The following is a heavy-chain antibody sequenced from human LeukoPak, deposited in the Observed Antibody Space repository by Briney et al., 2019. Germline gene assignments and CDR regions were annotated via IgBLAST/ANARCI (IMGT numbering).Heavy chain of an antibody. D-gene: IGHD3-22*01. CDR1: GFTFSSYW. CDR2: IKQDGSEK. Sequence: GGSLRLSCAASGFTFSSYWMSWVRQAPGKGLEWVANIKQDGSEKYYVDSVKGRFAISRDNAKNSLYLQMNSLRAEDTAVYYCASTAKDYHDSSGYPGHIVDYWGQGTLVTVSS. J-gene: IGHJ4*02. CDR3: ASTAKDYHDSSGYPGHIVDY. V-gene: IGHV3-7*01.